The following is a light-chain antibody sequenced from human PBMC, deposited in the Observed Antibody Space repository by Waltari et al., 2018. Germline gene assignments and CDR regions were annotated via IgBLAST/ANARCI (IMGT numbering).Light chain of an antibody. V-gene: IGKV1-27*01. Sequence: DIQTTQSPSALSASVGDRVTITRRTSQVLSNYLAWYQQKPGKVPKLLIYAASTLQSGVPSRFSGSRSGTDFTLTISSLQPEDVATYYCQKYNSAPWTFGQGTKVEIK. CDR3: QKYNSAPWT. CDR2: AAS. J-gene: IGKJ1*01. CDR1: QVLSNY.